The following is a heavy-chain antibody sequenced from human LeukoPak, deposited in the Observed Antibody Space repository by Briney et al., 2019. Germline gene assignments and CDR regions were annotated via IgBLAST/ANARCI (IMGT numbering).Heavy chain of an antibody. CDR2: IYSGGST. V-gene: IGHV3-53*01. CDR1: GFAVSSNY. Sequence: GGSLRLSCAASGFAVSSNYMSWVRQAPGKGLEWVSVIYSGGSTYYADSVKGRFTISRDNSKNTLYLQMNSLRAEDTAVYYCARFGSGWYYFDYWGQGTLVTVSS. D-gene: IGHD6-13*01. J-gene: IGHJ4*02. CDR3: ARFGSGWYYFDY.